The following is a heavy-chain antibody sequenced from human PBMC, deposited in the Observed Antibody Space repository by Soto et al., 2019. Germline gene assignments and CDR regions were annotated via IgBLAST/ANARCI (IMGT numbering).Heavy chain of an antibody. Sequence: PLQPKCVTCTVADGSGIDGAYYWGWVRQRPGRGLEWIGYIYESGYTYYNTSLKSRLTISLDRSNNQFSLGLTSVTAADTAVYFCVRALRHTAMVYPWSAPWGKGTLVPVSS. CDR2: IYESGYT. D-gene: IGHD5-18*01. CDR3: VRALRHTAMVYPWSAP. V-gene: IGHV4-31*03. J-gene: IGHJ5*02. CDR1: DGSGIDGAYY.